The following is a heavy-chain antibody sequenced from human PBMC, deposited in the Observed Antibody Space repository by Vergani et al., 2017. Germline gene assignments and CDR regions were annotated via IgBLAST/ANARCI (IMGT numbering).Heavy chain of an antibody. V-gene: IGHV5-10-1*03. D-gene: IGHD6-6*01. J-gene: IGHJ4*02. CDR1: GYSFTSYW. Sequence: EVQLVQSGAEVKKPGESLRISCKGSGYSFTSYWISWVRQMPGKGLEWMGRIDPSDSYTNYSPSFQGHVTISADKSISTAYLQWSSLKASDTAMYYCAITPYSNSSFDYWGQGTLVTVSS. CDR2: IDPSDSYT. CDR3: AITPYSNSSFDY.